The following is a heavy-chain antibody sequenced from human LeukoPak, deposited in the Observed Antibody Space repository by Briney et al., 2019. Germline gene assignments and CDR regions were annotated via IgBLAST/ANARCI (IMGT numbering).Heavy chain of an antibody. Sequence: SVKVSCEASGGTFSSYAISWVRQAPGQGLEWMGGIIPIFGTANYAQKFQGRVTITADKSTSTAYMELSSLRSEDTAVYYCARGSWFGEGGVVPTFDYWGQGTLVTVSS. V-gene: IGHV1-69*06. J-gene: IGHJ4*02. CDR3: ARGSWFGEGGVVPTFDY. CDR1: GGTFSSYA. D-gene: IGHD3-10*01. CDR2: IIPIFGTA.